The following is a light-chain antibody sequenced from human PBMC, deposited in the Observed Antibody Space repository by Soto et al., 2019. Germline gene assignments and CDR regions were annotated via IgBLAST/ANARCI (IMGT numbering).Light chain of an antibody. CDR1: QSVGSY. Sequence: EIVLTQSPATLSLSPGERATLSCRASQSVGSYLAWCQQKPGQAPRLLIYDASNRATGIPARFSGSGSGTDFTLTISSLEPEDFAVYYCQQRSNWPPVTFGGGTKVEIK. J-gene: IGKJ4*01. V-gene: IGKV3-11*01. CDR2: DAS. CDR3: QQRSNWPPVT.